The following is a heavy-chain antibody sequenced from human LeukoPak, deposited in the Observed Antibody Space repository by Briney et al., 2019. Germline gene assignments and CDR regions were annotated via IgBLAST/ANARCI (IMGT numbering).Heavy chain of an antibody. D-gene: IGHD1-26*01. CDR2: IYHSGST. CDR3: ARGRANYYYYGMDV. CDR1: GGSISSGGYS. J-gene: IGHJ6*04. V-gene: IGHV4-30-2*01. Sequence: SETLSLTCAVSGGSISSGGYSWSWIRQPPGKGLEWIGYIYHSGSTYYNPSLKSRVTISVDRSKNQFSLKLSSVTAADTAVYYSARGRANYYYYGMDVWGKGTTVTVSS.